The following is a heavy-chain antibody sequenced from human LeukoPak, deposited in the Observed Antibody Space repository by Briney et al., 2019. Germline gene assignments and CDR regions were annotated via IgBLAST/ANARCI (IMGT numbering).Heavy chain of an antibody. CDR2: INQDGSEK. D-gene: IGHD6-13*01. V-gene: IGHV3-7*01. CDR1: GFTFSSYW. Sequence: GGSLRLSCAASGFTFSSYWMTWVRQAPGKGLEWVANINQDGSEKNYVDSVKGRFTISRDNAKNSLYLQMNSLRAEDTAVYYCATRSSYTSSWYVYLFWDYWGQGTLVTVSS. CDR3: ATRSSYTSSWYVYLFWDY. J-gene: IGHJ4*02.